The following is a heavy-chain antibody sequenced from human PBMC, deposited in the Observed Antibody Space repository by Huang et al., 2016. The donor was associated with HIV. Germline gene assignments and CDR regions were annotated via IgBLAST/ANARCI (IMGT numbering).Heavy chain of an antibody. CDR1: GGTFSSYA. V-gene: IGHV1-69*01. CDR3: ARVESRRYYDSSGYYY. J-gene: IGHJ4*02. Sequence: QVQLVQSGAEVQKPGSSVKVSCKAFGGTFSSYATSWVRQAPGQGLEWMGGINPIFGTTNYAQKFQGRVTITADESTSTAYMELSSLRSEDTAVYYCARVESRRYYDSSGYYYWGQGTLVTVSS. CDR2: INPIFGTT. D-gene: IGHD3-22*01.